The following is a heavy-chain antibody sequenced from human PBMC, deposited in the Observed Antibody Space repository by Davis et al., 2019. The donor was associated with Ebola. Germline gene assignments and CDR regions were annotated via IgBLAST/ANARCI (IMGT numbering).Heavy chain of an antibody. V-gene: IGHV1-18*01. CDR1: GGTFSSYA. CDR2: ISAYNGNT. CDR3: ATGWGELLGDY. D-gene: IGHD1-26*01. Sequence: ASVKVSCKASGGTFSSYAISWVRQAPGQGLEWMGWISAYNGNTNYAQKLQGRVTMTTDTSTSTAYMGLRSLRSDDTAVYYCATGWGELLGDYWGQGTLVTVSS. J-gene: IGHJ4*02.